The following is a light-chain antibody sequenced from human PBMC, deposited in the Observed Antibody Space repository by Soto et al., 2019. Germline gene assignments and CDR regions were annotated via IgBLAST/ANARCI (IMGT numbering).Light chain of an antibody. Sequence: IVLTQSPAPLSVSPGERATPSCRASQSVSSNLAWYQQKPGQAPRLLIFGASTRATGIPARFSGSGSGTEFTLTISSLQSEDFALYYCQQYNNWPGTFGQGTKVDIK. CDR1: QSVSSN. J-gene: IGKJ1*01. CDR2: GAS. CDR3: QQYNNWPGT. V-gene: IGKV3-15*01.